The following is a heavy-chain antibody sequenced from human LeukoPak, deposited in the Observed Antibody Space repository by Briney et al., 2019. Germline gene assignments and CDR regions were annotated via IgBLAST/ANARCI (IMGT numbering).Heavy chain of an antibody. CDR1: GFTFSDYY. CDR3: ARDQAYYYGSGSYYNGGAFDI. D-gene: IGHD3-10*01. V-gene: IGHV3-11*04. J-gene: IGHJ3*02. CDR2: ISSSGSTI. Sequence: GGSLRLSCAASGFTFSDYYMSWIRQAPGKGLEWVSYISSSGSTIYYADSVKGRFTISRDNAKNSLYLQMNSLRAEDTAVYYCARDQAYYYGSGSYYNGGAFDIWGQGTMVTVSS.